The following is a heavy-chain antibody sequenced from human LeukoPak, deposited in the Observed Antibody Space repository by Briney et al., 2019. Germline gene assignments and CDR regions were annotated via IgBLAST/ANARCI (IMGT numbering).Heavy chain of an antibody. V-gene: IGHV4-59*04. CDR2: IYHSGST. CDR3: AKSGGYGLIDC. D-gene: IGHD1-26*01. CDR1: GFTFSSYE. J-gene: IGHJ4*02. Sequence: GSLRLSCAASGFTFSSYEMNWVRQPPGKGLEWIGNIYHSGSTYYNASLQSRVTISIDTSRNQFSLRLNSVTAADTAMYYCAKSGGYGLIDCWGQGTLVTVSS.